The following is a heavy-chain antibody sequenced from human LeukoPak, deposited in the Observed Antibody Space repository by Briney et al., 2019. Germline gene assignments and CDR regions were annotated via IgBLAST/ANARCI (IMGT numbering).Heavy chain of an antibody. V-gene: IGHV3-21*01. CDR2: ISSTSNYI. CDR3: ARGRIYGDKSGTYYFDY. J-gene: IGHJ4*02. CDR1: GFTFTSYS. D-gene: IGHD4/OR15-4a*01. Sequence: GGSLRLSCAASGFTFTSYSMNWVRQGPGKGGEWVSSISSTSNYIYHADSVKGRFTISRDNAKNSLYLQMNSLRAEDTAVYYCARGRIYGDKSGTYYFDYWGQGTLVTVSS.